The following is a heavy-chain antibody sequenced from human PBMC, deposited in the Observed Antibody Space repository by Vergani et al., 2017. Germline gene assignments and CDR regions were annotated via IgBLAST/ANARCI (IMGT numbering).Heavy chain of an antibody. Sequence: EVQLVESGGGLVKPGGSLRLSCAASGFTFSSYSMNWVRQAPGKGLEWVSSISSSSSYIYYADSVKGRFTISRYNAKNSLYLQMNSLRAEDTAVYYCARDERYCGGDCYSGYFQHWGQGTLVTVSS. CDR1: GFTFSSYS. CDR3: ARDERYCGGDCYSGYFQH. J-gene: IGHJ1*01. V-gene: IGHV3-21*01. CDR2: ISSSSSYI. D-gene: IGHD2-21*02.